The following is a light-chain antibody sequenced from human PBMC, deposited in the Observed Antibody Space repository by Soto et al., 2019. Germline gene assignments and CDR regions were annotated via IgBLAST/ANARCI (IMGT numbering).Light chain of an antibody. J-gene: IGKJ2*03. CDR1: QNIRNY. CDR3: QKSSSTPYS. V-gene: IGKV1-39*01. CDR2: AAY. Sequence: DIQMTQSPSSLSASVGDRVTITCRASQNIRNYLNWYQQTPGQAPKLLIYAAYSWQSGVRSRFSGSVSGTYFTLTSSSLQPEDFATYYCQKSSSTPYSFGQGKKLEIK.